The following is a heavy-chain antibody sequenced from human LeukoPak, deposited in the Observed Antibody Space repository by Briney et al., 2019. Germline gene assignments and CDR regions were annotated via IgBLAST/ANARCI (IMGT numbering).Heavy chain of an antibody. J-gene: IGHJ6*02. Sequence: QSGGSLRLSCAASGFTFADYAMHWVRQAPGKGLEWVSGISWNSGSIGYADSVKGRFTISRDNAKNSLYLQMNSLRAEDTALYYCAKYPHIDPGGMDVWGQGTTVTVSS. CDR1: GFTFADYA. V-gene: IGHV3-9*01. D-gene: IGHD5-12*01. CDR3: AKYPHIDPGGMDV. CDR2: ISWNSGSI.